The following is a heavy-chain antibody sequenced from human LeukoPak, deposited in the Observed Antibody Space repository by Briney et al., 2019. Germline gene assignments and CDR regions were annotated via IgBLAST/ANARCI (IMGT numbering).Heavy chain of an antibody. D-gene: IGHD4-17*01. CDR2: ISHSGYT. J-gene: IGHJ5*02. Sequence: SQTLSLTCTVSGGSISSGDYFWSWIRQPPGRGLEWIGYISHSGYTSYNPSLKSRVTISVDTSKNQFSLKLSSVTAADTAVYFCASDHWSGTVTIPGSWFDPWGRGTLVTVAS. CDR1: GGSISSGDYF. CDR3: ASDHWSGTVTIPGSWFDP. V-gene: IGHV4-30-4*01.